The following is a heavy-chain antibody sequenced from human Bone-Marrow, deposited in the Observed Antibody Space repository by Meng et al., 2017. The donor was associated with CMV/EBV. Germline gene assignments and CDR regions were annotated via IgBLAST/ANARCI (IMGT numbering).Heavy chain of an antibody. CDR1: GYSFTGYY. CDR3: ARLDRSGWYSPFDY. J-gene: IGHJ4*02. V-gene: IGHV1-2*02. D-gene: IGHD6-19*01. Sequence: ASVKVSCKASGYSFTGYYMQWVRQAPGQGLEWMGWIDPNSGDTNIAQRFQGRVTMTRDTSISTAYMILIRLKSDDTAVYYCARLDRSGWYSPFDYCGQGTLVTVSS. CDR2: IDPNSGDT.